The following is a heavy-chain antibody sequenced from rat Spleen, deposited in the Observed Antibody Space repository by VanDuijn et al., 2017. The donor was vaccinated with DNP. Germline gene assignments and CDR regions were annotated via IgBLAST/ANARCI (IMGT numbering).Heavy chain of an antibody. CDR1: GFTFSDYY. CDR2: ISYDGGST. V-gene: IGHV5-22*01. D-gene: IGHD1-6*01. J-gene: IGHJ2*01. Sequence: EVQLVESGGGLVQPGRSLKLSCAASGFTFSDYYMAWVRQAPTKGLEWVAYISYDGGSTYYGDSVKGRFTISRDNAKSTLYLQMNSLRSEDMATYYCARHYTTGRGFDYWGQGVMVTVSS. CDR3: ARHYTTGRGFDY.